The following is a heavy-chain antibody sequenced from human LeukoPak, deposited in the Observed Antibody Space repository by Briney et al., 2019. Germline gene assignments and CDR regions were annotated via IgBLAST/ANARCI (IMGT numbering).Heavy chain of an antibody. CDR2: IYSGSST. Sequence: PGGSLRLSCAASGFTVSSNYMSWVRQAPGKGLEWVSVIYSGSSTNYADSVKGRFTISRDNAKNTLYLQMDSLRVEDTAVYYCASPQYYYDTSGYYYWGQGTLVTVSS. CDR3: ASPQYYYDTSGYYY. CDR1: GFTVSSNY. J-gene: IGHJ4*02. D-gene: IGHD3-22*01. V-gene: IGHV3-66*01.